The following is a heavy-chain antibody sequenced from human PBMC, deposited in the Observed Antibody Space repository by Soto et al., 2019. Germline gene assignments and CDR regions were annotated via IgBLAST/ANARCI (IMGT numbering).Heavy chain of an antibody. J-gene: IGHJ4*02. Sequence: ASVKVSCKASGYTFTSYYMHWVRQAPGQGLEWMGWISAYNGNTNYAQKFQGRVTMTTDTSTSTAYMELRSLRSDDTAVYYCAREAPGDYDSSGFYYDVELDYWGQGTLVTVSS. CDR2: ISAYNGNT. D-gene: IGHD3-22*01. CDR1: GYTFTSYY. V-gene: IGHV1-18*04. CDR3: AREAPGDYDSSGFYYDVELDY.